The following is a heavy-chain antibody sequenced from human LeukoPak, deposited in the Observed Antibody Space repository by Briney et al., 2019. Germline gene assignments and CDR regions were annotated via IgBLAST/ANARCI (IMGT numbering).Heavy chain of an antibody. J-gene: IGHJ4*02. CDR1: GVSISSYY. CDR3: ARGYSSGYYYLPFDY. V-gene: IGHV4-59*01. D-gene: IGHD3-22*01. CDR2: IYYSGST. Sequence: PSETLSLTCTVSGVSISSYYWSWIRQPPGKGLEWIGYIYYSGSTNYNPSLKSRVTISVDTSKNQFSLKLSSVTAADTAVYYCARGYSSGYYYLPFDYWGQGTLVTVSS.